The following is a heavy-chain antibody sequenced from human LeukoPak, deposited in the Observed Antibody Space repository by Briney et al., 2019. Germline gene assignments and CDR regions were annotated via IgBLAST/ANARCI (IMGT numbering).Heavy chain of an antibody. J-gene: IGHJ6*03. CDR3: ARDKPGEGYDFWSGYYTHYYMDV. V-gene: IGHV1-46*03. D-gene: IGHD3-3*01. CDR1: GYTFTSYY. Sequence: ASVKVSCKASGYTFTSYYMHWVRQAPGQGLEWMGIINPSGGSTSYAQKFQGRVTMTRDTSTSTVYMELSSLRSEDTAVYYCARDKPGEGYDFWSGYYTHYYMDVWGKGTTATVSS. CDR2: INPSGGST.